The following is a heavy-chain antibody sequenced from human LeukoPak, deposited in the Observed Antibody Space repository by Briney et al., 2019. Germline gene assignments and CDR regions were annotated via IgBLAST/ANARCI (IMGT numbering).Heavy chain of an antibody. CDR3: AKVILGEFHDPS. D-gene: IGHD3-10*01. J-gene: IGHJ4*02. CDR1: GFTFSSYG. V-gene: IGHV3-30*18. CDR2: ISYDGSNK. Sequence: GGSLRLSCAASGFTFSSYGMHWVRQAPGKGLEWVAVISYDGSNKYYADSVKGRFTISRDNSKNTLYLQMNSLRAEDTAVYYCAKVILGEFHDPSWGQGTLVTVSS.